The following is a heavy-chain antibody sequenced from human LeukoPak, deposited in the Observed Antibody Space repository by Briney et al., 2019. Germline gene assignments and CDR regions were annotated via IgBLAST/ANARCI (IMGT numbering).Heavy chain of an antibody. D-gene: IGHD3-9*01. J-gene: IGHJ5*02. CDR1: GGSISSSSYY. Sequence: TSETLSLTCTVSGGSISSSSYYWGWIRQPPGKGLEWIGSIYYSGSTYYNPSLKSRVTISVDTSKNQFSLKLSSVTAADTAVYYCASFSDRLTIWFDPWGQGTLVTVSS. CDR2: IYYSGST. V-gene: IGHV4-39*07. CDR3: ASFSDRLTIWFDP.